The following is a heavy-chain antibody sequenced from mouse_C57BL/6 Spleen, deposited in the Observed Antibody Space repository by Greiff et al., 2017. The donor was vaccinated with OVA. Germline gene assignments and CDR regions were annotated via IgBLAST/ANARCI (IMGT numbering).Heavy chain of an antibody. D-gene: IGHD1-1*01. Sequence: QVQLQQPGAELVMPGASVKLSCKASGYTFTSYWMHWVKQRPGQGLEWIGEIDPSDSYTNYNQKFKGKSTLTVDKSSSTAYMQLSSLTSEDSAVYYGARRDLITTRYFDYWGQGTTLTVSS. J-gene: IGHJ2*01. CDR3: ARRDLITTRYFDY. CDR2: IDPSDSYT. CDR1: GYTFTSYW. V-gene: IGHV1-69*01.